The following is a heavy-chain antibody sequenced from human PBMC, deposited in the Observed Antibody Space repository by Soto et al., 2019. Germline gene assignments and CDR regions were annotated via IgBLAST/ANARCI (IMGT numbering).Heavy chain of an antibody. CDR3: AKEGGNYGMGV. J-gene: IGHJ6*02. V-gene: IGHV3-23*01. Sequence: EVQLLESGGGLVQPGVSLRLSCAASGLTFSSYAMSWVRQAPGKGLEWVSAIGGSGGSTYYADSVKGRFTISRDNSKNAPDLQRNSLRAEDAAVYFCAKEGGNYGMGVWGQGTTVPGSS. CDR2: IGGSGGST. CDR1: GLTFSSYA.